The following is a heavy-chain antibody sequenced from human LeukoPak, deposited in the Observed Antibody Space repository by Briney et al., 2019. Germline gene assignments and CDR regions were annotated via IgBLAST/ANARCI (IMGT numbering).Heavy chain of an antibody. V-gene: IGHV4-34*01. J-gene: IGHJ5*02. CDR2: INHSGST. CDR1: GGSFSGYY. Sequence: PSETLSLTCAVYGGSFSGYYWSWIRQPPGKGLEWIGEINHSGSTNYNPSLKSRVTISVDTSKNQFSLKLGSVTAADTAVYYCARAGYYDFWSGYYRYNWFDPWGQGTLVTVSS. D-gene: IGHD3-3*01. CDR3: ARAGYYDFWSGYYRYNWFDP.